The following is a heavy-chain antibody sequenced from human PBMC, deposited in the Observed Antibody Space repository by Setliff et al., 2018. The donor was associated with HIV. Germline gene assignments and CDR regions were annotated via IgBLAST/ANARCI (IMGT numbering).Heavy chain of an antibody. CDR1: GGSISSGGYY. CDR3: ARSGYCSSTSCYAFDY. CDR2: IYYSGST. D-gene: IGHD2-2*01. J-gene: IGHJ4*02. Sequence: TLSLTCTVSGGSISSGGYYWSWIRQHPGKGLEWIGYIYYSGSTYYNPSLKSRVTISVDTSKNQFSLKLSSVTAADTAVYYCARSGYCSSTSCYAFDYWGQGTLVTVSS. V-gene: IGHV4-31*03.